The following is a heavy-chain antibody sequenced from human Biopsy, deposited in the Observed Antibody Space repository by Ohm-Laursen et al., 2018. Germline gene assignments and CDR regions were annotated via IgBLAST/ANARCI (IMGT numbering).Heavy chain of an antibody. CDR2: INSYNANS. J-gene: IGHJ6*02. CDR1: GYTFTSYG. Sequence: ASVKVSCKASGYTFTSYGISWVRQAPGQGLEWMGWINSYNANSDFAQKVQGRVTMTTDTSTSTGYMELRSLRSHDTAVYYCARDNQPKKMTIHCCYYGMDVWGQGTTVTVSS. CDR3: ARDNQPKKMTIHCCYYGMDV. D-gene: IGHD2-2*01. V-gene: IGHV1-18*01.